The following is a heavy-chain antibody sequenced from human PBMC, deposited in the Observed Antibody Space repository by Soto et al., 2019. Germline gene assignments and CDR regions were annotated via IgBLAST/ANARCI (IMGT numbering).Heavy chain of an antibody. CDR2: INHSGST. V-gene: IGHV4-34*01. D-gene: IGHD2-2*01. CDR3: ARGGLGYCSSTSCYFGYYYYYGMDV. J-gene: IGHJ6*02. CDR1: GGSFSGYY. Sequence: SETLSLTCAVYGGSFSGYYWSWIRQPPGKGLEWIGEINHSGSTNYNPSLKSRVTISVDTSKNQFSLKLSSVTAADTAVYYCARGGLGYCSSTSCYFGYYYYYGMDVWGQGTSVTVSS.